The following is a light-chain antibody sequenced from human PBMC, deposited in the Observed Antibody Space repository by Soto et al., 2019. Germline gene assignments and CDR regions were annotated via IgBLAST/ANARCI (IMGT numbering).Light chain of an antibody. CDR1: QGISNF. J-gene: IGKJ5*01. CDR2: AAS. V-gene: IGKV1-27*01. CDR3: QKYSSVIT. Sequence: DIQMTQSPSSLSASVGDRVTITCRASQGISNFLAWYQQKPGKVPKRLISAASTLQSGVPSRFSGSGSGTDFTLTITSLQHEDVATYYCQKYSSVITFGQGTRLEIK.